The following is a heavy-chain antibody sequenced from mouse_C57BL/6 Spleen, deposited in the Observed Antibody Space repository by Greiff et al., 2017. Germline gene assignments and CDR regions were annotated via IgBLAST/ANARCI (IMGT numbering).Heavy chain of an antibody. CDR1: GFTFTDYY. Sequence: EVQLVESGGGLVQPGGSLSLSCAASGFTFTDYYMSWVRQPPGKALEWLGFIRNKANGYTTEYSASVKGRFTISRDNSQSILYLQMNALRAEDSATYYCARYGTGVVAPYYAMDYWGQGTSVTVSS. CDR3: ARYGTGVVAPYYAMDY. CDR2: IRNKANGYTT. V-gene: IGHV7-3*01. D-gene: IGHD1-1*01. J-gene: IGHJ4*01.